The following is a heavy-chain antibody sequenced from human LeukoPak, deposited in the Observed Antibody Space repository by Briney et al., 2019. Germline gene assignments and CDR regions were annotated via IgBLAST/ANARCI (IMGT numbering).Heavy chain of an antibody. D-gene: IGHD1/OR15-1a*01. V-gene: IGHV5-51*01. CDR2: IYPDDSNT. J-gene: IGHJ5*02. CDR1: GYRFSSHW. CDR3: ATTTANWFDP. Sequence: GESLKISCKGSGYRFSSHWIGWVRQMPGKGPEWMGIIYPDDSNTRYSPSFQGQVTISADKSISTAYLQWSSLKASDTAIYYCATTTANWFDPWGQGTLVTVSS.